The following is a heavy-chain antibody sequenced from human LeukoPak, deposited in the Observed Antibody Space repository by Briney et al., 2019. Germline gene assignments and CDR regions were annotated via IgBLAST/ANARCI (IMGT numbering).Heavy chain of an antibody. CDR1: GFTFSSYA. J-gene: IGHJ4*02. CDR2: ISGSGGST. CDR3: AKDKVYYDSSGYYAARDY. D-gene: IGHD3-22*01. V-gene: IGHV3-23*01. Sequence: GGSLRLSCAASGFTFSSYAMSWVRQAPGKGLEWVSAISGSGGSTYYADSVTGRFTISRDNSKNTLYLQMNSLRAEDTAVYYCAKDKVYYDSSGYYAARDYWGQGTLVTVSS.